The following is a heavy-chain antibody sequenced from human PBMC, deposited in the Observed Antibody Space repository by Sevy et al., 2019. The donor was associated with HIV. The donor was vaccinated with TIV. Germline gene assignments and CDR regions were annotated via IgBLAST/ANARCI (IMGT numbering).Heavy chain of an antibody. Sequence: GGCLRLSCAASGFTFSSYWMSWVRQAPGKGLEWVANIKQDGSEKYYVDSVKGRFTISRDNAKNSLYLQMNSLRAEDTAVYYDERDYQWLVYYYYYGMDVWGQGTTVTVSS. J-gene: IGHJ6*02. CDR1: GFTFSSYW. CDR2: IKQDGSEK. CDR3: ERDYQWLVYYYYYGMDV. V-gene: IGHV3-7*01. D-gene: IGHD6-19*01.